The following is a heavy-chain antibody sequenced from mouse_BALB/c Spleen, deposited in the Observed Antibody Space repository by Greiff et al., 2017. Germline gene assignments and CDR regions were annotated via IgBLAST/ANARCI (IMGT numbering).Heavy chain of an antibody. CDR3: ARDREFITTAMDY. D-gene: IGHD1-2*01. CDR2: IWAGGST. CDR1: GFSLTSYG. V-gene: IGHV2-9*02. J-gene: IGHJ4*01. Sequence: QVQLKESGPGLVAPSQSLSITCTVSGFSLTSYGVHWVRQPPGKGLEWLGVIWAGGSTNYNSALMSRLSISKDNSKSQVFLKMNSLQTDDTAMYYCARDREFITTAMDYWGQGTSVTVSS.